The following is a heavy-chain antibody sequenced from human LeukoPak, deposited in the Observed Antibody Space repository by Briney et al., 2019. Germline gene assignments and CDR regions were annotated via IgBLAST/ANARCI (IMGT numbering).Heavy chain of an antibody. CDR1: GFNFNMFA. CDR3: ASPFDY. Sequence: GGSLTLSCTGTGFNFNMFAIHWVRQAPGKGLEWVSYISSSSDSIYYADSVKGRFTISRDNAKNSLYLQMNSLRAEDTAVYYCASPFDYWGQGTLVTVSS. V-gene: IGHV3-48*01. J-gene: IGHJ4*02. CDR2: ISSSSDSI.